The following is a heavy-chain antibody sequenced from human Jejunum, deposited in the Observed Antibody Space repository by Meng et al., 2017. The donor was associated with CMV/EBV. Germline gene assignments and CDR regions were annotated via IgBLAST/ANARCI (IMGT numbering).Heavy chain of an antibody. CDR1: FSTYG. CDR3: AKDVARYSGDAEGAFDV. CDR2: IRYDGSNK. J-gene: IGHJ3*01. Sequence: FSTYGISWVRQAPGRGLEWVAFIRYDGSNKEYADSVRGRFTISRDNSKKSLYLQMNSLRAEDTAVYFCAKDVARYSGDAEGAFDVWVQGTRVTVSS. D-gene: IGHD5-12*01. V-gene: IGHV3-30*02.